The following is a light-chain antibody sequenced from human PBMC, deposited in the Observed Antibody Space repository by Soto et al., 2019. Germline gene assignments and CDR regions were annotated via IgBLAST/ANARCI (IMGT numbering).Light chain of an antibody. Sequence: QSVLTQPPSVSGAPGQRVTISCTGSSSNIGAGYDVHWYQQFPGTAPKLLIYNNNRRPSGVPDRFSGSKSGTSASLAITGLQAEDEADYYCQSYDSSLSAVFGGGTKLTVL. V-gene: IGLV1-40*01. J-gene: IGLJ2*01. CDR3: QSYDSSLSAV. CDR1: SSNIGAGYD. CDR2: NNN.